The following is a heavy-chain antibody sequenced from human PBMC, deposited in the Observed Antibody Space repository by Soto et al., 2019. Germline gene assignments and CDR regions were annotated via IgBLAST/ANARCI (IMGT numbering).Heavy chain of an antibody. Sequence: SETLSLTCTVSGGSISTSSWNWIRQAPGKGLEWIGCVYYTGSTNYNPSLKSRVTISVDTSKNQFSLKLSSVTAADTAVYYCARDNGYSYGYTLDHWGQGTLVTVSS. CDR2: VYYTGST. J-gene: IGHJ4*02. CDR1: GGSISTSS. CDR3: ARDNGYSYGYTLDH. V-gene: IGHV4-59*01. D-gene: IGHD5-18*01.